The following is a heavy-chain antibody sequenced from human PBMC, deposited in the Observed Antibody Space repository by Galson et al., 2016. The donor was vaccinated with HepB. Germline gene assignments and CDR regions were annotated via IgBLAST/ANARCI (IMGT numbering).Heavy chain of an antibody. V-gene: IGHV1-8*01. J-gene: IGHJ5*02. D-gene: IGHD4-23*01. Sequence: SVKVSCKASGYTFTSYDLNWVRQATGQGLEWLGWMNPNSGGTGYAQKFQGRVTLTRSTSLRAAYMELRSLTSEDTAVYYCARDYGGNSGWFDPWGQGTLVTVSS. CDR1: GYTFTSYD. CDR3: ARDYGGNSGWFDP. CDR2: MNPNSGGT.